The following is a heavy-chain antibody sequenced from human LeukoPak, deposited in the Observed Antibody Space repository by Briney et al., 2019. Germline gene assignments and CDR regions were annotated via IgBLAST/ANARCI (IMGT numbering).Heavy chain of an antibody. D-gene: IGHD3-22*01. CDR2: ITSNGNTI. CDR1: GFTFISYA. CDR3: QADSSGYYDAFDI. Sequence: GGSLRLSCAASGFTFISYAMNWVRQAPGKGLEWLSYITSNGNTIYYADSVKGRFTISRDNSKNTLYLQMNSLRAEDTAVYYCQADSSGYYDAFDIWGQGTMVTVSS. J-gene: IGHJ3*02. V-gene: IGHV3-48*03.